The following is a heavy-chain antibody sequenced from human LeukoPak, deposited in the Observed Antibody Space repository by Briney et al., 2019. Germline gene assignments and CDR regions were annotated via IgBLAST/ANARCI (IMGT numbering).Heavy chain of an antibody. V-gene: IGHV1-69*13. CDR1: GGTFSSYA. CDR3: ARGARIAARQERGDY. J-gene: IGHJ4*02. D-gene: IGHD6-6*01. Sequence: SVKVSCKASGGTFSSYAISWVRQAPGQGLEWMGGIIPIFGTANYAQKFQGRVTITADESTSTAYMELSRLRSDDTAVYYCARGARIAARQERGDYWGQGTLVTVSS. CDR2: IIPIFGTA.